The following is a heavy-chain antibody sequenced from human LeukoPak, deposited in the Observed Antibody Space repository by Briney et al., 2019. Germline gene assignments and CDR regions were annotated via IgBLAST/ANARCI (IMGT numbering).Heavy chain of an antibody. Sequence: SETLSLTCTGSGGSISSNKYYWGWIRQPPGKGLEWIGSVYYNGNTYYSPPLKSRVTISVDTSKTQFSLILSSVTAADTALYYCAINVDTTMGYGMDVWGQGTKVTVSS. D-gene: IGHD5-18*01. CDR1: GGSISSNKYY. J-gene: IGHJ6*02. CDR2: VYYNGNT. V-gene: IGHV4-39*01. CDR3: AINVDTTMGYGMDV.